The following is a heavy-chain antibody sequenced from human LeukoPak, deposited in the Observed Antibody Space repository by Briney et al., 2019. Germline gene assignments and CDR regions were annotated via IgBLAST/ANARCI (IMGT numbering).Heavy chain of an antibody. CDR3: AREEFAYYSFDY. Sequence: ASVKVSRKASGYTFTSYYMHWVRQAPGQGLEWMGIINPSGGSTSYAQKFQGRVTMTRDTSTSTVYMELSSLRSEDTAVYYCAREEFAYYSFDYWGQGTLVTVSS. CDR2: INPSGGST. CDR1: GYTFTSYY. D-gene: IGHD2-21*01. V-gene: IGHV1-46*01. J-gene: IGHJ4*02.